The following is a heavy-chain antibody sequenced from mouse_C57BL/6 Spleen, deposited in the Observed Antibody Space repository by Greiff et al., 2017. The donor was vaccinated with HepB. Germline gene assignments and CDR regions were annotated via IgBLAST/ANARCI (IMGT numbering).Heavy chain of an antibody. CDR1: GYTFTDYE. J-gene: IGHJ3*01. CDR2: IDPETGGT. D-gene: IGHD2-4*01. Sequence: QVHVKQSGAELVRPGASVTLSCKASGYTFTDYEMHWVKQTPVHGLEWIGAIDPETGGTAYNQKFKGKAILTADKSSSTDYMELRSLTSEDSAVYYCTRAPYDYDVPWFAYWGQGTLVTVSA. CDR3: TRAPYDYDVPWFAY. V-gene: IGHV1-15*01.